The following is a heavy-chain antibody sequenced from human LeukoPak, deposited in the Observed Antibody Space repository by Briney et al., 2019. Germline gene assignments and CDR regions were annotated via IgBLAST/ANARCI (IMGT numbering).Heavy chain of an antibody. D-gene: IGHD5-24*01. CDR3: ARGARWLQPIDY. Sequence: SETLSLTCTVSGGSISSYYWSWIRQPPGKGLEWIGYIYTSGSTNYNPSLKSRVTISVDTSKNQFSLKLSSVTAADTAVYYCARGARWLQPIDYWGQGTLVTVSS. J-gene: IGHJ4*02. V-gene: IGHV4-4*09. CDR1: GGSISSYY. CDR2: IYTSGST.